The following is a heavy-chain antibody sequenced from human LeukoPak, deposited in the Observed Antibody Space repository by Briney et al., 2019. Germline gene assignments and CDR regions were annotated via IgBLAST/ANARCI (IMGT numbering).Heavy chain of an antibody. CDR1: GGSISSYY. CDR2: IYYSGST. V-gene: IGHV4-59*01. Sequence: PSETLSLTCTVSGGSISSYYWNWIRQPPGKGLEWIGYIYYSGSTNYNPSLKSRVTISVDTSKNQFSLKLSSVTAADTAVYYCARVGYCSGGSCYSSPLFDYWGQGTLVTVSS. CDR3: ARVGYCSGGSCYSSPLFDY. J-gene: IGHJ4*02. D-gene: IGHD2-15*01.